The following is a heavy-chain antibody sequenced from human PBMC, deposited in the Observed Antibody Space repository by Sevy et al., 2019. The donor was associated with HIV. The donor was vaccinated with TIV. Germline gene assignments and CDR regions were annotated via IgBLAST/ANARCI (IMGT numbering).Heavy chain of an antibody. CDR1: GYSFTNYW. D-gene: IGHD3-22*01. CDR3: ARFYDSSGHFPSDY. J-gene: IGHJ4*02. V-gene: IGHV5-51*01. Sequence: GESLKISCKGSGYSFTNYWIALVRQMPGKGLEWMGIIYPGDSETRYSPSFQGQVTISADKSISTAYLHWSSLKASDTAMYYCARFYDSSGHFPSDYWGQGTLVTVSS. CDR2: IYPGDSET.